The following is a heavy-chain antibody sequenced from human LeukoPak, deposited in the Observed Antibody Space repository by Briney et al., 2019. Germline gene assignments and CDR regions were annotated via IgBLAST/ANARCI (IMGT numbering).Heavy chain of an antibody. J-gene: IGHJ4*02. Sequence: GGSLRLSCTASEFTFGDYAMTWVRQAPGKGLEWVAFIRSKAFSGTAEYAASVKGRFTISRDDSKSIAYLQMNGLKTEDTAVYYCTRAPYSNYVNLDYWGQGTLVTVSS. V-gene: IGHV3-49*04. CDR2: IRSKAFSGTA. CDR3: TRAPYSNYVNLDY. CDR1: EFTFGDYA. D-gene: IGHD4-11*01.